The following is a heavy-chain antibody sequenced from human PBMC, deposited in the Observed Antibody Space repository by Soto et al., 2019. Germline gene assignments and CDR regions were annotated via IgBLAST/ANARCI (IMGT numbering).Heavy chain of an antibody. J-gene: IGHJ6*02. CDR1: GGSFSGYY. Sequence: SETLSLTCAVYGGSFSGYYWSWIRQPPGKGLEWIGEINHSGSTNYNPSLKSRVTISVDTSKNQFSLKLSSVTAADTAVYYCARAHRGSDYVYYYYGMDVWGQGTTVTVSS. D-gene: IGHD4-17*01. CDR2: INHSGST. CDR3: ARAHRGSDYVYYYYGMDV. V-gene: IGHV4-34*01.